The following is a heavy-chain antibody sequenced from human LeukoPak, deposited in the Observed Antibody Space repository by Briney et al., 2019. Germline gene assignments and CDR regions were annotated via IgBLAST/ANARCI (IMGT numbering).Heavy chain of an antibody. D-gene: IGHD2-15*01. J-gene: IGHJ5*02. CDR3: VRGGPSTWS. V-gene: IGHV3-48*04. CDR2: ISNSGSTI. Sequence: PGGSLRLSCVASGFTFSSYSMNWVRQAPGKGLEWVSYISNSGSTIDYADSVKGRFTISRDNAKNSPYLQMDSLRAEDTAVYYCVRGGPSTWSWGQGTLVTVSS. CDR1: GFTFSSYS.